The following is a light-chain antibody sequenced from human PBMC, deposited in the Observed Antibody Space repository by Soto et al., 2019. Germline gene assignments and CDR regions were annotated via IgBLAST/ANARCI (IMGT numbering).Light chain of an antibody. CDR1: SSDVGGYDY. CDR2: EVT. J-gene: IGLJ2*01. V-gene: IGLV2-8*01. CDR3: SFYAGINNVI. Sequence: QSALTQPPSASGSPGQSVTISCTGTSSDVGGYDYVSWYQQQSGKAPKLIIYEVTKRPSGVPDRFSGSKSGNTASLTVSGLQAEDEADYYCSFYAGINNVIFGAWTKLTAL.